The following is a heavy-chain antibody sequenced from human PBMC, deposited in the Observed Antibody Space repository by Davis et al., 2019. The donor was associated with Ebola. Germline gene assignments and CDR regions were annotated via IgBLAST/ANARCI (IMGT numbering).Heavy chain of an antibody. D-gene: IGHD3-9*01. CDR2: ISYDGSNK. CDR3: AKDLSPTYYEILTGYWSGMDV. CDR1: GFTFDDYA. Sequence: PGGSLRLSCAASGFTFDDYAMHWVRQAPGKGLEWVAVISYDGSNKYYADSVKGRFTISRDNSKNTLYLQMNSLRAEDTAVYYCAKDLSPTYYEILTGYWSGMDVWGQGTTVTVSS. V-gene: IGHV3-30*18. J-gene: IGHJ6*02.